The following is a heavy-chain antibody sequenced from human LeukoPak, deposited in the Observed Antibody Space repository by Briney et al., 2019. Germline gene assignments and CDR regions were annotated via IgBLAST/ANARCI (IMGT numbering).Heavy chain of an antibody. CDR1: GFTFINYY. V-gene: IGHV1-46*01. Sequence: GASVKVSCKASGFTFINYYMHWVRQAAGQGLEWRGIINLSGGSTHYPQKFQDRVTMTRDTSTSTVYMELSSLGSEDTAVYYCARDLDYGEKSEDYWGQGTLVTVSS. CDR3: ARDLDYGEKSEDY. CDR2: INLSGGST. J-gene: IGHJ4*02. D-gene: IGHD4/OR15-4a*01.